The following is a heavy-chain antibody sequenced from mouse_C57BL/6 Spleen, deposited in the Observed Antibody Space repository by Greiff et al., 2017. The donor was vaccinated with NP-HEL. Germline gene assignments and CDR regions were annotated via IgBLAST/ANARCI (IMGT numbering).Heavy chain of an antibody. Sequence: EVQLQESGPELVKPGASVKISCKASGYSFTDYNMNWVKQSNGKSLEWIGVINPNYGTTSYNQKFKGKATLTVDQSSSTAYMQLNSLTSEDSAVYYCARTRLRRDYYAMDYWGQGTSVTVSS. J-gene: IGHJ4*01. D-gene: IGHD2-4*01. CDR2: INPNYGTT. V-gene: IGHV1-39*01. CDR1: GYSFTDYN. CDR3: ARTRLRRDYYAMDY.